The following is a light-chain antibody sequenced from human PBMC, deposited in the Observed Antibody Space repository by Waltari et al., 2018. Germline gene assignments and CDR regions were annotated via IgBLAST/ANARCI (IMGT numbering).Light chain of an antibody. J-gene: IGKJ5*01. V-gene: IGKV3-11*01. CDR1: QSVTNY. CDR2: HAS. CDR3: QQRGTWPPST. Sequence: EIVLTQSPVILSLSPVETATIACRASQSVTNYLAWYQQRPGQAPRLLIYHASNRATGIPARVSGSGSGTDFTLTINSLEPEDLAVYYCQQRGTWPPSTLGQGTRLEIK.